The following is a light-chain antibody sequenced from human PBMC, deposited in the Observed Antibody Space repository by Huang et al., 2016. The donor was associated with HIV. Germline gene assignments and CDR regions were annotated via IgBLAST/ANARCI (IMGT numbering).Light chain of an antibody. CDR1: QTFLYNSKSDSF. J-gene: IGKJ4*01. V-gene: IGKV4-1*01. Sequence: DIVVTQSPDSLAVSLGARATINCKSSQTFLYNSKSDSFIAWYQQRPGQSPKLLIHGASARQAGVPERCSGSVSETNFTLTINGLQPEDVAIYFCQQYSTIPTFGGGTKVDI. CDR3: QQYSTIPT. CDR2: GAS.